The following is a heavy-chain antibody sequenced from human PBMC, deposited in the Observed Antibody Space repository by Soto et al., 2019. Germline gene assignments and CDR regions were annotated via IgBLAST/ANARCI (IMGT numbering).Heavy chain of an antibody. CDR1: GYVFTTSA. CDR3: ARAAGRSKLLPYYFDP. Sequence: QVLLVQSGAEVQKPGASVRISCQASGYVFTTSAIHWVRQAPGQSLEWMGWINPATGDTKYSQNVRGRVTFALDTSATTAYLDLRSLASHDTAVYYCARAAGRSKLLPYYFDPWGQGTLVTVSP. D-gene: IGHD3-22*01. J-gene: IGHJ5*02. CDR2: INPATGDT. V-gene: IGHV1-3*01.